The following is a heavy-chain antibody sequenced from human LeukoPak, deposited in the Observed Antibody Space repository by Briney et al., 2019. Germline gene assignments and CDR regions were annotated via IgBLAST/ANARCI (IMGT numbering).Heavy chain of an antibody. V-gene: IGHV3-30-3*01. J-gene: IGHJ6*02. CDR1: GFTFSSYA. CDR3: ARGGAAMVNVRYYYYGMDV. CDR2: ISYDGSNK. Sequence: GGSLRLSCAASGFTFSSYAMHWVRQAPGKGLEWVAVISYDGSNKYYADSVKGRFTISRDNSKNTLYLQMNSLRAEDTAVYYCARGGAAMVNVRYYYYGMDVWGQGTTVTVSS. D-gene: IGHD5-18*01.